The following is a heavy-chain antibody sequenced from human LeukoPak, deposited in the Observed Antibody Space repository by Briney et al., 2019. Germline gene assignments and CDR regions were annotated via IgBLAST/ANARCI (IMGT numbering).Heavy chain of an antibody. D-gene: IGHD3-16*01. V-gene: IGHV4-34*01. CDR3: ARINYDYVWGSYPLYYSDY. J-gene: IGHJ4*02. CDR2: INHSGST. Sequence: SETLSLTCAVYGGSFSGYYWSWIRQPPGKGLEWIGEINHSGSTNYNPSLKSRVTISVDTSKNQFSLKLSSVTAADTAVYYCARINYDYVWGSYPLYYSDYWGQGTLVTVSS. CDR1: GGSFSGYY.